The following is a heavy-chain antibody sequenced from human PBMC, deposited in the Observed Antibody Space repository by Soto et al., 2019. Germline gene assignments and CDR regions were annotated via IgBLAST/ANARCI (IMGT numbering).Heavy chain of an antibody. V-gene: IGHV1-18*01. Sequence: ASVKVSCKASGYTFTSYGISWVRQAPGQGLEWMGWISAYNGNTNYAQKLQGRVTMTTDTSTSTAYMELRSLRSDDTAVYYCAGGVGVPPYYYYYGMDVWGQGTTVTVSS. J-gene: IGHJ6*02. CDR2: ISAYNGNT. CDR1: GYTFTSYG. D-gene: IGHD3-16*01. CDR3: AGGVGVPPYYYYYGMDV.